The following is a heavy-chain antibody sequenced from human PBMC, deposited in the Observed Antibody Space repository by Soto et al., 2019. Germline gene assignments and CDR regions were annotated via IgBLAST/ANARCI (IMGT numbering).Heavy chain of an antibody. Sequence: GASVKVSCKASGGTFSSYTISWVRQAPGQGLEWMGRIIPILGIANYAQKFQGRVTITADKSTSTAYMELSSLRSEDTAVYYCATATTVIYTLSLHPALPIFPYLRRRGKGTLVTVSS. J-gene: IGHJ4*02. CDR2: IIPILGIA. CDR3: ATATTVIYTLSLHPALPIFPYLRR. CDR1: GGTFSSYT. D-gene: IGHD3-9*01. V-gene: IGHV1-69*02.